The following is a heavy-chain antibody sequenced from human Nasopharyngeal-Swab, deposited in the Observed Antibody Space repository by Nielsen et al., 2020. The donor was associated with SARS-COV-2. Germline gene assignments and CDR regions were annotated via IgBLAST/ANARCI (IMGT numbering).Heavy chain of an antibody. CDR3: AKGVGYGDTGCFDE. CDR2: ISGSGGNT. V-gene: IGHV3-23*01. D-gene: IGHD4-17*01. J-gene: IGHJ4*02. CDR1: GFTYSTYA. Sequence: GESLKISCVASGFTYSTYAMNWVRQAPGKGLEWVSGISGSGGNTYYADSVKGRFTITRDNSMETLYLQMNSLRVEDTVVYYCAKGVGYGDTGCFDEWGQGTLVSDSS.